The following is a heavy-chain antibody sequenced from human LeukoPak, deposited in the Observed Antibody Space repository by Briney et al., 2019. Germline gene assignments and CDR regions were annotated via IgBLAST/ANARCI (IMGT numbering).Heavy chain of an antibody. V-gene: IGHV3-11*03. CDR2: ISSTTYT. D-gene: IGHD1-26*01. CDR1: GFTFSDYY. J-gene: IGHJ4*02. Sequence: GGSLRLSCAASGFTFSDYYMSWIRQAPEKGLEWISYISSTTYTNYADSVRGRFTISRDNAKNSMYLQMNSLRAEDTAVYYCARISGTYVFDYWGQGTLITVSS. CDR3: ARISGTYVFDY.